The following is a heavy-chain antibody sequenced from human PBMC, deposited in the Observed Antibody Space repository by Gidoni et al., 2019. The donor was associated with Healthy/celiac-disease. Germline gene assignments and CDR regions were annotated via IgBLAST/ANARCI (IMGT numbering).Heavy chain of an antibody. J-gene: IGHJ6*02. CDR3: ARGVVYCSSTSCYNYYYYGMDV. D-gene: IGHD2-2*02. CDR1: GGSISSSNW. V-gene: IGHV4-4*02. CDR2: IYHSGST. Sequence: QVQLQESGPGLVTPSGTLSLTCAVSGGSISSSNWWSWVRQPPGKGLAWLGEIYHSGSTNYNPSLKSRVTISVDKSKNQFSLKLSSVTAADTAVYYCARGVVYCSSTSCYNYYYYGMDVWGQGTTVTVSS.